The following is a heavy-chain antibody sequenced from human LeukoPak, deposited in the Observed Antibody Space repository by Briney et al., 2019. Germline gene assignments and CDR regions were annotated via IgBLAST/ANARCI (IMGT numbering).Heavy chain of an antibody. D-gene: IGHD6-13*01. V-gene: IGHV4-59*08. Sequence: SETLSLTCTVSGGPINVYYWSWIRQPPGKGLEWIGYVSYDGSTNYNPSLKSRVIILLDTSKNQLSLRLSSVTAADTAVYYCARSEQLIRTFDYWGQGTLVTVSS. CDR2: VSYDGST. CDR1: GGPINVYY. J-gene: IGHJ4*02. CDR3: ARSEQLIRTFDY.